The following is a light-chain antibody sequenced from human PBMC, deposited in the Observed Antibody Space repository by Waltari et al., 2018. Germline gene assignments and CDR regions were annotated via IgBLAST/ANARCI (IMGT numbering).Light chain of an antibody. V-gene: IGKV3-11*01. CDR3: QQRGNGLT. CDR2: DAS. J-gene: IGKJ4*01. CDR1: QSFSNY. Sequence: EIVLTQSPATLSLSPGERATLSCRASQSFSNYLAWYQQKPGQAPRLLIYDASTRATGTPARFSGSGSGTDFSLTISSLEPEDFAVYYCQQRGNGLTFGGGTKVEIK.